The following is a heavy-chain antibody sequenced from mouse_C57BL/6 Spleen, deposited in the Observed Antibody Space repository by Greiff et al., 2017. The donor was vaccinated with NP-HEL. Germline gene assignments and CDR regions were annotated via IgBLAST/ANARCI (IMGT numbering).Heavy chain of an antibody. V-gene: IGHV1-15*01. CDR3: TSHYYGSSYGWFAY. Sequence: VQLQQSGAELVRPGASVTLSCKASGYTFTDYEMHWVKQTPVHGLEWIGAIDPETGGTAYNQKFKGKAILTADKSSSTAYMELRSLTSEDSAVYYCTSHYYGSSYGWFAYWGQGTLVTVSA. CDR2: IDPETGGT. D-gene: IGHD1-1*01. CDR1: GYTFTDYE. J-gene: IGHJ3*01.